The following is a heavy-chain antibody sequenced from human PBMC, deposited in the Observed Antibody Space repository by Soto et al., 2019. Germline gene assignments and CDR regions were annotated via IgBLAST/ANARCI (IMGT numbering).Heavy chain of an antibody. V-gene: IGHV3-33*03. CDR2: IWYDGNKK. CDR1: VFTFSSNG. D-gene: IGHD3-22*01. J-gene: IGHJ4*02. CDR3: VVDTSGLLDY. Sequence: GWSLRLSCASSVFTFSSNGMHWVRQAPGKGLEWVAVIWYDGNKKYYGDSVRGRFTISRDNSKNTLYLEMNSLRAEDTAVYYCVVDTSGLLDYWGQGTQVTVSS.